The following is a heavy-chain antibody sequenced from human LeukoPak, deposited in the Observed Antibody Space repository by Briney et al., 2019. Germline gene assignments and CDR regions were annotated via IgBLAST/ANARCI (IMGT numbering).Heavy chain of an antibody. J-gene: IGHJ4*02. CDR2: ISYDGSNQ. CDR1: GFTFSSYG. Sequence: GESLRLSCAASGFTFSSYGMHWVRQAPGKGQEWVAVISYDGSNQYYADSVKGRFTISRDNSKNTLYLQMNSLRAEDTAVYYCAKDLYYYDSSGYYQIDYWGQGTLVTVSS. CDR3: AKDLYYYDSSGYYQIDY. D-gene: IGHD3-22*01. V-gene: IGHV3-30*18.